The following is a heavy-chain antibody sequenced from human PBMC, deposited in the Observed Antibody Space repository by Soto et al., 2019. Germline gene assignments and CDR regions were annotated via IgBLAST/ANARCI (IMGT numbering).Heavy chain of an antibody. V-gene: IGHV3-49*04. CDR2: IRSKAYGGTT. CDR1: GFTFGDYA. D-gene: IGHD2-21*02. CDR3: TRDSLIRVVTGY. J-gene: IGHJ4*02. Sequence: HPGGSLRLSCTASGFTFGDYAMSWVRQAPGKGLEWVGFIRSKAYGGTTEYAASVKGRFTISRDDSKSIAYLQMNSLKTEDTAVYYCTRDSLIRVVTGYWGQGTLVTVSS.